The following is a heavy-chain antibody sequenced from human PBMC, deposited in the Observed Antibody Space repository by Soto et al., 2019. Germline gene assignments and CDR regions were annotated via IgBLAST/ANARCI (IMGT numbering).Heavy chain of an antibody. CDR3: AKDRVGATSYYYYGMDV. CDR1: VFNFRNYA. J-gene: IGHJ6*02. CDR2: ISYDGSNK. V-gene: IGHV3-30*18. D-gene: IGHD1-26*01. Sequence: GGSLRLSCAASVFNFRNYAMHFVRQAPGKGLEWVAVISYDGSNKYYADSVKGRFTISRDNSKNTLYPLMNSLRAEDTAVYYCAKDRVGATSYYYYGMDVWGQGTKVTVYS.